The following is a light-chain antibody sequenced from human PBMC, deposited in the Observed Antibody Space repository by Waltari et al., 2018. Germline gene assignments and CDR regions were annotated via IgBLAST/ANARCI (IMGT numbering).Light chain of an antibody. V-gene: IGLV1-40*01. CDR2: RNN. CDR3: QSYDSSLSGVL. Sequence: QSVLTQPPSVSGAPGQRITISCTGTSSNIAAGYDVHWYLQLPGTAPKLLIPRNNNRRTGVPDRISAPTSATAASLAITGLQAEDEAEYYSQSYDSSLSGVLFGGETKLTVL. J-gene: IGLJ2*01. CDR1: SSNIAAGYD.